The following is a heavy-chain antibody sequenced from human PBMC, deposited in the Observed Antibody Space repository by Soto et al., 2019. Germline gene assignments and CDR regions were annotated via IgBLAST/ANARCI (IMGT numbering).Heavy chain of an antibody. Sequence: EVQLVESGGGLVQPGGSLRLSCAASGFTFSSYSMNWVRQAPGKGLEWVSYISSSSSTIYYADSVKGRFTISRDNAKNSLYLQMNSLRDEDTAVYYCARGPLELRYDWYFDLWGRGTLVTVSS. J-gene: IGHJ2*01. D-gene: IGHD1-7*01. CDR3: ARGPLELRYDWYFDL. CDR2: ISSSSSTI. V-gene: IGHV3-48*02. CDR1: GFTFSSYS.